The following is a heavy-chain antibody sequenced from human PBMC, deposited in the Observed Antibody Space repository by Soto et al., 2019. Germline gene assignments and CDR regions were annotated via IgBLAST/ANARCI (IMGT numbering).Heavy chain of an antibody. J-gene: IGHJ4*02. CDR3: VRDPQRNDY. Sequence: QVQLVQSGAEVKKPGASVKVSCKASGYDFSSYGISWVRQAPGQGLEWMGWISASNGNRDYAQQFQGRVTMTSDPSRTTAYMDLRSLRSDDTAVYYCVRDPQRNDYWGQGTLVNVSS. D-gene: IGHD2-2*01. CDR1: GYDFSSYG. CDR2: ISASNGNR. V-gene: IGHV1-18*04.